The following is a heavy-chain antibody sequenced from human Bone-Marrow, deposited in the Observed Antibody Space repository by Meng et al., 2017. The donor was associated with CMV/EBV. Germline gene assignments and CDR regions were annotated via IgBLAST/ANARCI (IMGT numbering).Heavy chain of an antibody. CDR2: ISAYNGNT. CDR1: GYTFTSYG. Sequence: ASVKVSCKASGYTFTSYGISWVRQAPGQGLEWMGWISAYNGNTNYAQKLQGRVTMTTDTSTSTAYMELRSLRSDDTAVYYCARVHSSGWNPNWFDPWGQGTMVTVS. J-gene: IGHJ5*02. CDR3: ARVHSSGWNPNWFDP. D-gene: IGHD6-19*01. V-gene: IGHV1-18*01.